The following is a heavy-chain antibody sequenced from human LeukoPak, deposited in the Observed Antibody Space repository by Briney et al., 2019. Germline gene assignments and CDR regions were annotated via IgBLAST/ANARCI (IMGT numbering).Heavy chain of an antibody. CDR2: ISSSSSTI. CDR3: ARDSSRGYDYSDY. CDR1: GFNFSSYS. V-gene: IGHV3-48*02. D-gene: IGHD5-12*01. Sequence: GGSLRLSCAASGFNFSSYSMNWVRQAPGKGLEWISYISSSSSTIYYADSVKGRFTISRDNAKNSLSLQMNSLRDEDTAVYYCARDSSRGYDYSDYWGQGTLVTVSS. J-gene: IGHJ4*02.